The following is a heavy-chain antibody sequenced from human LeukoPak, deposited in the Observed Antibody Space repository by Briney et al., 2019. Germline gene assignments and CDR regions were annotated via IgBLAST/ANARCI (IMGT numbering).Heavy chain of an antibody. CDR3: ARLYCSSTSCQSCLDS. Sequence: GGSLRLSCAASGFTFSTYWMTWVRQGPGKGLEWVANINQDGGRKYYVDSVKGRFTISRDNAKNSLYLQMNSLRAEDTAVYYCARLYCSSTSCQSCLDSWGQGTLVTVSS. D-gene: IGHD2-2*01. J-gene: IGHJ4*02. V-gene: IGHV3-7*05. CDR2: INQDGGRK. CDR1: GFTFSTYW.